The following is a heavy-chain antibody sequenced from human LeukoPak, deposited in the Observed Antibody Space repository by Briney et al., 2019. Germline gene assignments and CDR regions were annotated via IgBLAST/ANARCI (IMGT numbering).Heavy chain of an antibody. Sequence: ASVKVSCKASGYTFTGYYMHWVRQAPGQGLEWMGWINPNSGDTNYAQKFQGRVTMTRDTSISTAYMELSRLRSDDTAVYYCARAGHSGSYQYYFDYWGQGTLVTVSS. CDR3: ARAGHSGSYQYYFDY. D-gene: IGHD1-26*01. V-gene: IGHV1-2*02. CDR1: GYTFTGYY. CDR2: INPNSGDT. J-gene: IGHJ4*02.